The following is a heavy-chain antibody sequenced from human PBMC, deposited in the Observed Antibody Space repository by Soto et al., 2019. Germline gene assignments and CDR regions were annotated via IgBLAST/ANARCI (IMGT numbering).Heavy chain of an antibody. V-gene: IGHV3-15*01. CDR1: GFTFSNAW. CDR2: IKSKTDGGTT. D-gene: IGHD2-15*01. Sequence: PGGSLRLSCAASGFTFSNAWMSWVRQAPGKGLEWVGRIKSKTDGGTTDYAAPVKGRFTISRDDSKNTLYLQMNSLKTEDIAVYYCTTEPTYCSGGSRALWGQGTLVTVSS. CDR3: TTEPTYCSGGSRAL. J-gene: IGHJ4*02.